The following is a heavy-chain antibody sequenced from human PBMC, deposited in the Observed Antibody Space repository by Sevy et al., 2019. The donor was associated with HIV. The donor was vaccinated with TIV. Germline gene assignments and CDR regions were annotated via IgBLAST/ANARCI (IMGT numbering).Heavy chain of an antibody. CDR2: IKQDGSEK. CDR1: GFTFSSYW. Sequence: GGSLRLSCAASGFTFSSYWMNWVRQAPGKGLEWVANIKQDGSEKYYVDSVKGRFTISRDNAKNSLYLQMNSLRAEDTAVYYCAREISLHCSSTSCYEDYWGQGTLVTVSS. J-gene: IGHJ4*02. V-gene: IGHV3-7*01. CDR3: AREISLHCSSTSCYEDY. D-gene: IGHD2-2*01.